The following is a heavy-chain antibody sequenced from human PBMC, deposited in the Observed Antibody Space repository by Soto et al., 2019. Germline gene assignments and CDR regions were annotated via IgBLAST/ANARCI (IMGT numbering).Heavy chain of an antibody. V-gene: IGHV3-23*01. Sequence: EVQLLESGGGLVQPGGSLRLSCAASGFTFRNYAMSWARQAPGKGLEWVSAISGSGGTTHYAVSVKGRFTISTDNSKNTLYLQMNSLRVEDTAVYYCAKDRSSTSCYAFDYWCQGSLVTVSS. CDR3: AKDRSSTSCYAFDY. CDR1: GFTFRNYA. D-gene: IGHD2-2*01. J-gene: IGHJ4*02. CDR2: ISGSGGTT.